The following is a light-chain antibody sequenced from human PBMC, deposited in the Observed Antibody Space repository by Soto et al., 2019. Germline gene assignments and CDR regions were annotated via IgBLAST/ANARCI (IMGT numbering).Light chain of an antibody. Sequence: QSVLTQPPSVPGAPGQRVTISCTGSSSNIGAGYDVHWYQQLPGTAPKLLIYGNSNRPSGVPDRFSGSKSGTSASLAITGLQAEDEADYYCQSYDSSLSGWVFGGGTNVTVL. CDR2: GNS. CDR1: SSNIGAGYD. J-gene: IGLJ3*02. V-gene: IGLV1-40*01. CDR3: QSYDSSLSGWV.